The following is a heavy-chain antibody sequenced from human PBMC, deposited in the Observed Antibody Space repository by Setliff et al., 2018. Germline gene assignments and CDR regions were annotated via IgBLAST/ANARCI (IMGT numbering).Heavy chain of an antibody. J-gene: IGHJ4*02. V-gene: IGHV4-34*03. CDR3: IVAGNYFDY. D-gene: IGHD5-12*01. CDR1: GGSFSTYY. CDR2: INHSGST. Sequence: SETLSLTCAVYGGSFSTYYWIWIRQPPGKGLEWIGEINHSGSTNYNPSLKSRVTISVDTSKNQFSLNTEDTAVYYCIVAGNYFDYWGQGTLVTVSS.